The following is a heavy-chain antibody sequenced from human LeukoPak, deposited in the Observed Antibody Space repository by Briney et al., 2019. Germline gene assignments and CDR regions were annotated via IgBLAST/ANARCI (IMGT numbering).Heavy chain of an antibody. V-gene: IGHV4-59*12. Sequence: SETLSLTCTVSGGSISSYYWSWIRQPPGKGLEWIGYIYYSGSTNYNPSLKSRVTISVDTSKNQFSLKLSSVTAADTAVYYCARARGAEAIDYWGQGTRLTVSS. CDR3: ARARGAEAIDY. J-gene: IGHJ4*02. CDR2: IYYSGST. CDR1: GGSISSYY. D-gene: IGHD6-25*01.